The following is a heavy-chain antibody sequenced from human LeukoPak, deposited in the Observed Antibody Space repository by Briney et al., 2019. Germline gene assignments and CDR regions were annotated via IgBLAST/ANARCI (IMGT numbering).Heavy chain of an antibody. V-gene: IGHV3-7*01. Sequence: GGSLRLSCAASGFTFNNYWMSWVRQAPGKGLEWLANIKEDGSSKYYVDSVKGRFTISRDNAKKSLFLQMNSLRAEDTGVYYCARDGVTSSVDYWGQGTLVTVSS. CDR2: IKEDGSSK. CDR1: GFTFNNYW. CDR3: ARDGVTSSVDY. D-gene: IGHD2-21*02. J-gene: IGHJ4*02.